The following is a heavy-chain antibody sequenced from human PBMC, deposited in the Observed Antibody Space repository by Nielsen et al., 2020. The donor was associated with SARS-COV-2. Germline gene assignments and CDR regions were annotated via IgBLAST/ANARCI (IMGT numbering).Heavy chain of an antibody. J-gene: IGHJ5*02. D-gene: IGHD1-7*01. V-gene: IGHV4-39*02. CDR3: ARDNWNYFEANWFDP. Sequence: WIRQPPGKGLEWIGSIYYSGSTYYNPSLKSRVTISVDTSKNQLSLKLSSVTAADTAVYYCARDNWNYFEANWFDPWGQGTLVTVSS. CDR2: IYYSGST.